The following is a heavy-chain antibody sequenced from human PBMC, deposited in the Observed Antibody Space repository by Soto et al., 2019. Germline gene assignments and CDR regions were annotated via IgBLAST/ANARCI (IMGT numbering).Heavy chain of an antibody. J-gene: IGHJ5*02. CDR3: ASVDTAMVLDT. Sequence: PSGTLSLTCTVSGGSISSSSYYWAWIRQPPGKGLEWIGSIYYSGSTYYNPSLKSRVTISVDTSKNQFSLKLSSVTAADTAVYYCASVDTAMVLDTWGQGTLVTVSS. CDR1: GGSISSSSYY. D-gene: IGHD5-18*01. V-gene: IGHV4-39*01. CDR2: IYYSGST.